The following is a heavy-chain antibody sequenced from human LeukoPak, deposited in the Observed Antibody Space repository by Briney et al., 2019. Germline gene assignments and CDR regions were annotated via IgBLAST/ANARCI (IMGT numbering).Heavy chain of an antibody. J-gene: IGHJ5*02. Sequence: SETLSLTCTVSGXSISSGGYYWSWIRQHPGKGLEWIWYIYYSGSTYYNPSLKSRVTISVDTYKNQFSLKLSSVTAADRAMYYCARANYDFWSGYWNWFDPWGQGTLVTVSS. CDR1: GXSISSGGYY. CDR2: IYYSGST. V-gene: IGHV4-31*03. CDR3: ARANYDFWSGYWNWFDP. D-gene: IGHD3-3*01.